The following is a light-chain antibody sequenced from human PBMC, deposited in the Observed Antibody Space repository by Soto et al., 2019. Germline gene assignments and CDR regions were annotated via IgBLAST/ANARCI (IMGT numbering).Light chain of an antibody. CDR3: QQSFSTPRT. J-gene: IGKJ1*01. V-gene: IGKV1-39*01. CDR1: QTISTY. CDR2: GAS. Sequence: DIQLTPSPSPLSASVGDRVTITCRASQTISTYLNWYQQKPGKAPKLLIYGASSVQGGVPSRFSGSGSCTNFTLTISSLQPEDFVTYYCQQSFSTPRTFGQGTKVDI.